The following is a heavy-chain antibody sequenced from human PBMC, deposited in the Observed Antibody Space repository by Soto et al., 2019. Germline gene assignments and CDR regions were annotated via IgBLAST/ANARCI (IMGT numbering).Heavy chain of an antibody. Sequence: QITLKESGPTLVKPTQTLTLTCTFSGFSLSTSGVDVGWIRQPPGKALEWLALIYWDDDKRYSPSLKSRLTINKDTSKKQVVLTMTNMDPLDTATYYCAHRRPYSNSPEYFFDYWGQGTLVTVSS. CDR3: AHRRPYSNSPEYFFDY. D-gene: IGHD6-6*01. J-gene: IGHJ4*02. CDR1: GFSLSTSGVD. V-gene: IGHV2-5*02. CDR2: IYWDDDK.